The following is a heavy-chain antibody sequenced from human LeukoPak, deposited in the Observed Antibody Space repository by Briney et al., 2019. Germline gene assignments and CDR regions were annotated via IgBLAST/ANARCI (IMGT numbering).Heavy chain of an antibody. CDR1: GFIFSSFS. D-gene: IGHD2-2*01. CDR3: ARDLDPDCSATRCPFDY. V-gene: IGHV3-48*01. CDR2: ITSTSSTI. Sequence: PGGSLRLSCAASGFIFSSFSMNWVRQAPGKGLEWVSYITSTSSTIYYADSVKGRFTISRDNAKNLLYLQMNSLRAEDTAVYYCARDLDPDCSATRCPFDYWGQGTLVTVSS. J-gene: IGHJ4*02.